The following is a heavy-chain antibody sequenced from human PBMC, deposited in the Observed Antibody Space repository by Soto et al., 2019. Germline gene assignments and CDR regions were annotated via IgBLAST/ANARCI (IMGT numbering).Heavy chain of an antibody. CDR2: IYYSGST. J-gene: IGHJ6*02. CDR3: ARDHYGSGSYYNGYYYYGMDV. D-gene: IGHD3-10*01. V-gene: IGHV4-59*01. Sequence: PSETLSLTCTVSGGSISSYYWSWIRQPPGKGLEWIGYIYYSGSTNYNPSLKSRVTISVDTSKNQFSLKLSSVTAADTAVYYCARDHYGSGSYYNGYYYYGMDVWGQGTTVTV. CDR1: GGSISSYY.